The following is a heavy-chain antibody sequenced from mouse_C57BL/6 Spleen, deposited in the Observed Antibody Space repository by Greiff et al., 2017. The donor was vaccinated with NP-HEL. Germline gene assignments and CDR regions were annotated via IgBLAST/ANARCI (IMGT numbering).Heavy chain of an antibody. CDR1: GYTFTSYW. Sequence: VQLQQSGTVLARPGASVKMSCKTSGYTFTSYWMHWVKQRPGQGLEWIGAIYPGNSDTSYNQKFKGKAKLTAGTSASPAYLELSSLTNEDSSVYYCTINLPTGTRPPIWYFDVWGTGTTVTVSS. CDR2: IYPGNSDT. J-gene: IGHJ1*03. CDR3: TINLPTGTRPPIWYFDV. V-gene: IGHV1-5*01. D-gene: IGHD4-1*01.